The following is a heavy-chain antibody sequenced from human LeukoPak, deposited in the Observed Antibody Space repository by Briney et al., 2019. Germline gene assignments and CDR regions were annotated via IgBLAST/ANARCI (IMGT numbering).Heavy chain of an antibody. J-gene: IGHJ5*02. Sequence: SETLSLTCAVSGYSISSGYYWGWIRQPPGKGLEWIGNIHHSGSTYYNPSLKRGVTISVDTYKKQFSLNLSSVPATDTAVYYCARHLGYCSSNSCSNWFDPWGQGTLVTVS. CDR1: GYSISSGYY. CDR3: ARHLGYCSSNSCSNWFDP. D-gene: IGHD2-2*01. CDR2: IHHSGST. V-gene: IGHV4-38-2*01.